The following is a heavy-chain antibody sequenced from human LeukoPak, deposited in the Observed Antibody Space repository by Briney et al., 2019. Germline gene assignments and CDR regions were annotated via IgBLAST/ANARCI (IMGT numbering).Heavy chain of an antibody. J-gene: IGHJ4*02. CDR3: ARDLRDIVVLATAPKVY. Sequence: GGSLRLSCAASGFTFSSYAMSWVRQAPGKGLEWVSHISGRGDSTYSADSVKGRSTISRDNSKNTLYLQMNSLRAEDTAVYYCARDLRDIVVLATAPKVYWGQGTLVTVSS. CDR2: ISGRGDST. CDR1: GFTFSSYA. V-gene: IGHV3-23*01. D-gene: IGHD2-2*01.